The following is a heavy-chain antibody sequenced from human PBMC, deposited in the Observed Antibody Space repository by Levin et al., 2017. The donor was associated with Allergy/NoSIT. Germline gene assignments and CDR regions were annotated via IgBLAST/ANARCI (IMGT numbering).Heavy chain of an antibody. V-gene: IGHV1-8*01. CDR2: MNPNSGNT. CDR1: GYTFTSYD. Sequence: GESLKISCKASGYTFTSYDINWVRQATGQGLEWMGWMNPNSGNTGYAQKFQGRVTMTRNTSISTAYMELSSLRSEDTAVYYCARWSEYYGSGSYYKGGSNWGQGTLVTVSS. D-gene: IGHD3-10*01. CDR3: ARWSEYYGSGSYYKGGSN. J-gene: IGHJ4*02.